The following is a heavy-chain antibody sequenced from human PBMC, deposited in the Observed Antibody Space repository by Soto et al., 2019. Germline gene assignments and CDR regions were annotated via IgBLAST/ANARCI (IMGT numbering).Heavy chain of an antibody. D-gene: IGHD3-9*01. CDR3: ARGYDILTGYYPDNWFDP. J-gene: IGHJ5*02. CDR2: TYYRSKWYN. CDR1: GASVSSNGAA. Sequence: SKSLSXTCAISGASVSSNGAAWNWIRQSPSRGLEWLGRTYYRSKWYNDYAVSVKSRITINPDTSKNQFSLQLNSVTPEDTAVYYCARGYDILTGYYPDNWFDPWGQGTQVTVSS. V-gene: IGHV6-1*01.